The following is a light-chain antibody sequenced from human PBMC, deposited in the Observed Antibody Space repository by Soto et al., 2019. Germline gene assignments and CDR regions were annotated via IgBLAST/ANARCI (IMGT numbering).Light chain of an antibody. Sequence: QSALAQPRSVSGSPGQSVTISCTGTSSDVGDYNYVSWYQQHPGKAPKVMIYDVSKRPSGVPPRFSGSKSGNTASLTISGLQAEDEADYYCCSYAGRYYVLFGGGTKLTVL. V-gene: IGLV2-11*01. CDR1: SSDVGDYNY. CDR2: DVS. CDR3: CSYAGRYYVL. J-gene: IGLJ2*01.